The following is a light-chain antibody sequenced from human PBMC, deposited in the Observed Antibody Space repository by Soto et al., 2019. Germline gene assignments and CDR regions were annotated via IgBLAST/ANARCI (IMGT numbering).Light chain of an antibody. CDR1: SSDVGGYDY. CDR2: EVT. Sequence: QSVLTQPPSASGSPGQSVTISCTGTSSDVGGYDYVSWYQQYPGKTPKLMIFEVTKRPSGVPDRFSGSKSGNTASLTVSGLQAEDEADYYCLSYAATASVFGSGPKATVL. J-gene: IGLJ1*01. CDR3: LSYAATASV. V-gene: IGLV2-8*01.